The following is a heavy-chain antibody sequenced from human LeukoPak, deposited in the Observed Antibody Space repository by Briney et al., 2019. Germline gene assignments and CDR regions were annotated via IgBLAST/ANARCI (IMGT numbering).Heavy chain of an antibody. V-gene: IGHV3-30*02. CDR2: IRYDGSNK. D-gene: IGHD6-19*01. J-gene: IGHJ6*03. CDR3: AKDQGYSSVPEYMDV. Sequence: GGSLRLSCAASGFTFSSYGIHWVRQAPGKGLEWAAFIRYDGSNKYYADSVKGRFTISRDNSKNTLFLQMNSLRPEDTAVDYCAKDQGYSSVPEYMDVWGKGTSVTISS. CDR1: GFTFSSYG.